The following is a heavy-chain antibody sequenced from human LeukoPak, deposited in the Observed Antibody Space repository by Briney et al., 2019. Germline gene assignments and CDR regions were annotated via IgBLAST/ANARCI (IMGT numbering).Heavy chain of an antibody. V-gene: IGHV4-34*01. CDR3: ARTYGPYYYYYYYMDV. J-gene: IGHJ6*03. CDR2: INHSGST. CDR1: GGSFSGYY. Sequence: SETLSLTCAVYGGSFSGYYWSWIRQPPGKGLEWIGEINHSGSTNYNPSLKSRVTISVDTSKNQFSLKLSSVTAADTAVYYCARTYGPYYYYYYYMDVWGKGTTVTVSS. D-gene: IGHD3-10*01.